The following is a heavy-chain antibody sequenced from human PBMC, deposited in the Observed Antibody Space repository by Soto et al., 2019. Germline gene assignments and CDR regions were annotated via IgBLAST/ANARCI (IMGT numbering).Heavy chain of an antibody. D-gene: IGHD4-17*01. CDR3: ARGPNDYGGNSYFDY. V-gene: IGHV3-30*04. CDR2: ISYDGSNK. Sequence: GGSLRLSCAASGFTFSSYAMHWVRQAPGKGLEWVAVISYDGSNKYYADSVKGRFTISRDNSKNMLYLQMNSLRAEDTAVYYCARGPNDYGGNSYFDYWGQGTLVTVSS. J-gene: IGHJ4*02. CDR1: GFTFSSYA.